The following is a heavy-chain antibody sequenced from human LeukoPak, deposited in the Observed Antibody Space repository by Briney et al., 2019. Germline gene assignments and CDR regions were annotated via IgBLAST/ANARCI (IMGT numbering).Heavy chain of an antibody. CDR3: ARDESLVTGPFHY. CDR2: IKKDGSEK. V-gene: IGHV3-7*01. D-gene: IGHD1-20*01. CDR1: GFTFSNYW. J-gene: IGHJ4*02. Sequence: PGGSLRLSCAASGFTFSNYWMSWVRHTPGKGLEWVANIKKDGSEKYYVDSVNGRFSISRDNAKNSLYLQMNSLRGEDTAVYYCARDESLVTGPFHYWGQGTLVTVSS.